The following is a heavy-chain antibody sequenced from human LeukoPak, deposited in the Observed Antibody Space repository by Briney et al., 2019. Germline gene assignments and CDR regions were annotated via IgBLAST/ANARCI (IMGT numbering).Heavy chain of an antibody. V-gene: IGHV3-23*01. CDR1: GFTFSSYA. CDR2: ISGSGGST. Sequence: GGSLRLSCAASGFTFSSYAMSWVRQAPGKGLEWVSAISGSGGSTYYADSVKGRFTISRDNSKNTLYLQMNSLRAEDTAVYYCAKDQVLLWFGELLPSPDYCGQGTLVTVSS. D-gene: IGHD3-10*01. J-gene: IGHJ4*02. CDR3: AKDQVLLWFGELLPSPDY.